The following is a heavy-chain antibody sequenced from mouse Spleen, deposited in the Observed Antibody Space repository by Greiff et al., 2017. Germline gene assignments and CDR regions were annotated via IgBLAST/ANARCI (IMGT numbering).Heavy chain of an antibody. CDR1: GFTFSSYA. J-gene: IGHJ1*01. CDR3: ARPPITTVVADWYFDV. D-gene: IGHD1-1*01. V-gene: IGHV5-9-3*01. CDR2: ISSGGSYT. Sequence: EVQLVESGGGLVKPGGSLKLSCAASGFTFSSYAMSWVRQTPEKRLEWVATISSGGSYTYYPDSVKGRFTISRDNAKNTLYLQMSSLRSEDTAMYYCARPPITTVVADWYFDVWGAGTTVTVSS.